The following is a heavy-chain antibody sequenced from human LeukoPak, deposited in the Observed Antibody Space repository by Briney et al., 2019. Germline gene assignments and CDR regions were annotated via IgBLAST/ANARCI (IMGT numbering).Heavy chain of an antibody. V-gene: IGHV3-48*01. CDR3: PGDYDFWPWFDP. CDR2: ISSSSSTI. CDR1: GFTFSSYS. J-gene: IGHJ5*02. Sequence: GGSLRLTCAASGFTFSSYSMNWVRQAPGKGLEWVSYISSSSSTIYYADSVKGRFTISRDNAKNSLYLQMNSLRAEDTAVYYCPGDYDFWPWFDPWGQGTLVTVS. D-gene: IGHD3-3*01.